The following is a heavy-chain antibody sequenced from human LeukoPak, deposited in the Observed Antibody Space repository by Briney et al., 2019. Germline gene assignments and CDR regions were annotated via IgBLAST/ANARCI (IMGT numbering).Heavy chain of an antibody. D-gene: IGHD3-10*01. V-gene: IGHV3-53*01. J-gene: IGHJ6*02. CDR2: IYSDGRT. CDR1: GFTVSSNC. CDR3: ARERIYFGSGRDLTDARLFYYYGMDV. Sequence: GGSLRLSCVVSGFTVSSNCMTWVRQAPGKGLEWVSVIYSDGRTYYSDSVKGRFTISRDNSENTLYLQMNSLRAEDTAVYYCARERIYFGSGRDLTDARLFYYYGMDVWGQGTTVTVSS.